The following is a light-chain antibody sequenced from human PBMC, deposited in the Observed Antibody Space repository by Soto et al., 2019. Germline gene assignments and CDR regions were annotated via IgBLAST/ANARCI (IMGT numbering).Light chain of an antibody. CDR2: DAS. CDR3: QQRSNWPPYT. V-gene: IGKV3-11*01. CDR1: QSVSRY. Sequence: EIVLTQSPATLSLSPGERATLSCRASQSVSRYLAWYQQKPGQAPRLLIYDASNRATGIPARFSGSGSWTDFPLTISSLEPEDFAVYYCQQRSNWPPYTFGQGTKLEIK. J-gene: IGKJ2*01.